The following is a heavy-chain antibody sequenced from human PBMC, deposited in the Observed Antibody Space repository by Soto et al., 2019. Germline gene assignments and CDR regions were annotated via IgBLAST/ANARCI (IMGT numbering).Heavy chain of an antibody. CDR2: IFYSGST. D-gene: IGHD3-9*01. J-gene: IGHJ4*02. V-gene: IGHV4-39*01. Sequence: SETLSLTCNVSGGSISTSRSYWAWIRQPPGKGLEWLANIFYSGSTYYNPSLASRVTVSVDTSKNQFSLKLMSLSAADTAVYYCGRLEGLATISYYFDYWGQGALVTVSS. CDR3: GRLEGLATISYYFDY. CDR1: GGSISTSRSY.